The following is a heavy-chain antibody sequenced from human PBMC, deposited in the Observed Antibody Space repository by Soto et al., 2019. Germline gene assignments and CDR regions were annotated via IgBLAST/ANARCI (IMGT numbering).Heavy chain of an antibody. CDR3: AHYDSSGYFSHFDS. CDR1: GFSLTTTGVG. V-gene: IGHV2-5*01. J-gene: IGHJ4*02. D-gene: IGHD3-22*01. Sequence: QIALQESGPTVVKPTQTLTLTCTFSGFSLTTTGVGVGWIRHAPGKALEWLEMVYWNDERRYSPSLKSRLTITQDTSKTQVVLTMTYMDPVDTATYFCAHYDSSGYFSHFDSWGQGTLVTVSS. CDR2: VYWNDER.